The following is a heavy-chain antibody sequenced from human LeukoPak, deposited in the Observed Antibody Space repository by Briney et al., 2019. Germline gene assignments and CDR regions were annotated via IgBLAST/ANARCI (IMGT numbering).Heavy chain of an antibody. D-gene: IGHD6-13*01. CDR1: GFTLSSYG. V-gene: IGHV3-33*01. CDR3: ARVKAAALYYFDY. J-gene: IGHJ4*02. CDR2: IWYDGSNK. Sequence: PGGSLRLSCAASGFTLSSYGMHWVRQAPGKGLEWVAVIWYDGSNKYYADSVKGRFTISRDNSKNTLYLQVNSLRAEDTAVYYCARVKAAALYYFDYWGQGTLVTVSS.